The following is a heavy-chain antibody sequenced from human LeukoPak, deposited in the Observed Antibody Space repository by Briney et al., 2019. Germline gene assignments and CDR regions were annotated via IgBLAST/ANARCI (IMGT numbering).Heavy chain of an antibody. D-gene: IGHD6-6*01. Sequence: GGSLRLSCAASGFTVSSNYMSWVRQAPGKGLEYISVTYSSGTTYYADSVRDRFTISRDNSRNTLYLQMNSLRPEDTAVYYCAREPTYSSSLDYWGQGTLVTVSS. CDR1: GFTVSSNY. J-gene: IGHJ4*02. CDR2: TYSSGTT. CDR3: AREPTYSSSLDY. V-gene: IGHV3-53*01.